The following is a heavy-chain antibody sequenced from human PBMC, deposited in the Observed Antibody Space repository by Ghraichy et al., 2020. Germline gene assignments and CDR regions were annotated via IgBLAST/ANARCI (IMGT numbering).Heavy chain of an antibody. CDR1: GFTFSTYN. D-gene: IGHD2-2*03. CDR2: ISSGSTTI. V-gene: IGHV3-48*02. CDR3: ARDPRHNWIHGPWFDP. Sequence: GGSLRLSCAASGFTFSTYNMNWLRQAPGKGLEWVSYISSGSTTIYYADSVKGRFTISRDNAKSSLYLQMNSLRDEDTAVYYCARDPRHNWIHGPWFDPWGQGTLVTVSS. J-gene: IGHJ5*02.